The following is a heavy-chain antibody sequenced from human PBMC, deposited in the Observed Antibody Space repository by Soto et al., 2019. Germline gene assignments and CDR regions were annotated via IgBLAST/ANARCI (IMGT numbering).Heavy chain of an antibody. Sequence: EVQLLESGGGLVQPGRSLRLSCAASGFTFSSYAMNWVRQAPGKGLEWVSAMSGTGGTTYYADSVKGRFTISRDNSKNTRDLQMNSLRVEDTAVLYCAKAGFSSGWSPSYFDYWGQGTLVTVSS. D-gene: IGHD6-19*01. J-gene: IGHJ4*02. CDR2: MSGTGGTT. V-gene: IGHV3-23*01. CDR1: GFTFSSYA. CDR3: AKAGFSSGWSPSYFDY.